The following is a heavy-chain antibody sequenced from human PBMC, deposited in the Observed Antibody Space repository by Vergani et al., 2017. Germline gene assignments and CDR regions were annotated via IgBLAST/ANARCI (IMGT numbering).Heavy chain of an antibody. V-gene: IGHV3-30-3*01. Sequence: QVQLVESGGGVVQPGRSLRLSCAASGFTFSSYAMHWVRQAPGKGLEWVAVISYDGSNKYYADSVKGQFTISRDNSKNELYLQMNSLRAEDTAVYYCARDAYYYGSGSYLEGIFDYWGQGTLVTVSS. CDR1: GFTFSSYA. J-gene: IGHJ4*02. CDR2: ISYDGSNK. D-gene: IGHD3-10*01. CDR3: ARDAYYYGSGSYLEGIFDY.